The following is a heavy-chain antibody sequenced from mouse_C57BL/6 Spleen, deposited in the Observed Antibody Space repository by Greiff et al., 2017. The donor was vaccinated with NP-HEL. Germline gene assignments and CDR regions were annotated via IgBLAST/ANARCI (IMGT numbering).Heavy chain of an antibody. V-gene: IGHV1-15*01. J-gene: IGHJ2*01. CDR3: TTPRYFDY. Sequence: VKLMESGAELVRPGASVTLSCKASGYTFTDYEMHWVKQTPVPGLAWIGAFDPETGGTAYNQKFKGKAILTADKSSSTAYMELRSLTSEDSAVYYCTTPRYFDYWGQGTTLTVSS. CDR1: GYTFTDYE. CDR2: FDPETGGT.